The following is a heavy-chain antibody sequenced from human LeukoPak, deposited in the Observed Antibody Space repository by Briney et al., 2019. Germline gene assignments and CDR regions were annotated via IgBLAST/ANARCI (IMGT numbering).Heavy chain of an antibody. CDR3: ALYSSATARDFPG. CDR2: IWDDGSNK. D-gene: IGHD3-22*01. CDR1: GFTFSSYG. J-gene: IGHJ1*01. Sequence: QTGGSLRLSCAASGFTFSSYGMHWVRQAPGKGLEWVAVIWDDGSNKYYADSVKVRFTIARYNAKNTMELQVNSLRAEDTAAYYCALYSSATARDFPGWGQGTLVTASS. V-gene: IGHV3-33*01.